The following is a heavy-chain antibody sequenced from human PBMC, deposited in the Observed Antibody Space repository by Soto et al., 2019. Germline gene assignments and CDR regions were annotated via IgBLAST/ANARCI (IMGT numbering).Heavy chain of an antibody. CDR2: IIPIFGTA. D-gene: IGHD3-10*01. CDR3: AGGNCYGSSYYYYYGMDV. J-gene: IGHJ6*02. Sequence: ASVKVSCKASGGTFSSYAISWVRQAPGQGLEWMGGIIPIFGTANYAQKFQGRVTITADESTSTAYMELSSLRSEDTAVYYCAGGNCYGSSYYYYYGMDVWGQGTTVTVSS. CDR1: GGTFSSYA. V-gene: IGHV1-69*13.